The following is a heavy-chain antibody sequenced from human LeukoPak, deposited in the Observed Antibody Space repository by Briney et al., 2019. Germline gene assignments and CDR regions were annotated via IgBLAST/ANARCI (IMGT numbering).Heavy chain of an antibody. D-gene: IGHD3-3*01. J-gene: IGHJ4*02. CDR2: IIPIFGTA. CDR3: ARYRGYYDFWSPRPGYFDY. V-gene: IGHV1-69*13. CDR1: GGTFSSYA. Sequence: GASVKVSCKASGGTFSSYAISWVRQAPGQGLEWMGGIIPIFGTANYAQKFQGRVTITADESTSTAYMELSSLGSEDTAVYYCARYRGYYDFWSPRPGYFDYWGQGTLVTVSS.